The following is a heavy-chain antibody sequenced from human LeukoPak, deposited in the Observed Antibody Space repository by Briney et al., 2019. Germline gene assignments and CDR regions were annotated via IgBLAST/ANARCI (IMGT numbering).Heavy chain of an antibody. Sequence: GASVKVSCKASGYXSTGYYIHWVRQAPGQGLEWMGWINPDNGGTNYAQKFQGRVTMTRDMSISTAYMELSRLRSDDTAVYYCARDPSNSGYDYLYYFDYWGQGTLVTVSS. J-gene: IGHJ4*02. CDR3: ARDPSNSGYDYLYYFDY. CDR2: INPDNGGT. CDR1: GYXSTGYY. V-gene: IGHV1-2*02. D-gene: IGHD5-12*01.